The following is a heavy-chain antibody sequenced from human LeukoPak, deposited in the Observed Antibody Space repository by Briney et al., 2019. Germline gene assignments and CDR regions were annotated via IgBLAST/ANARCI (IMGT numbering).Heavy chain of an antibody. D-gene: IGHD5-12*01. CDR3: ARDPLVATIEHYYMDV. CDR1: GYTFTSYD. CDR2: IIPIFGTA. J-gene: IGHJ6*03. Sequence: SVKVSCKASGYTFTSYDINWVRQAPGQGLEWMGGIIPIFGTANYAQKFQGRVTITADKSTSTAYMELSSLRSEDTAVYYCARDPLVATIEHYYMDVWGKGTTVTISS. V-gene: IGHV1-69*06.